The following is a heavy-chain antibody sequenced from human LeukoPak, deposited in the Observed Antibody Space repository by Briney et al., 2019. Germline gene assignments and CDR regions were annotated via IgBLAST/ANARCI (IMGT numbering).Heavy chain of an antibody. CDR3: TRESGENTMAGDY. V-gene: IGHV1-18*01. D-gene: IGHD3-10*01. Sequence: ASVKVSCKASGYTFTNRGISWVRQAPGKGLEWMGWFSTYTGDTNFAQNFQGRVTLTTDTTTSTAYMELRSLRSDDTAVYYCTRESGENTMAGDYWGQGTLVTVAS. CDR2: FSTYTGDT. J-gene: IGHJ4*02. CDR1: GYTFTNRG.